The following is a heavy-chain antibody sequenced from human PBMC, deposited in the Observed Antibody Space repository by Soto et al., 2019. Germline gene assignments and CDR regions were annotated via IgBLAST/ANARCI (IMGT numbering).Heavy chain of an antibody. V-gene: IGHV3-74*01. CDR3: ARDPYSGYDLNWFDP. CDR2: INSDGSST. CDR1: GFTFSSYW. D-gene: IGHD5-12*01. Sequence: GGSLRLSCAASGFTFSSYWMHWVRQAPGKGLVWVSRINSDGSSTSYADSVKGRFTISRDNAKNTLYLQMNSLRAEDTAVYYCARDPYSGYDLNWFDPWGQGTLVTVSS. J-gene: IGHJ5*02.